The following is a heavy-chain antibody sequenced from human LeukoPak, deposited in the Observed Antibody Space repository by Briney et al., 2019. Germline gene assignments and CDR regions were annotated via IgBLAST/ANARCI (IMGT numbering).Heavy chain of an antibody. Sequence: GRSLRLSCAASGFTFDESAMHWVRQAPGKGLEWVSGIGWDSKSIVYADSVKGRFTISRDNAKNSLYLQMNGLRPEDTALYYCAKAVAAPGAFDIWGRGTVVTVSS. V-gene: IGHV3-9*01. CDR2: IGWDSKSI. J-gene: IGHJ3*02. D-gene: IGHD6-19*01. CDR1: GFTFDESA. CDR3: AKAVAAPGAFDI.